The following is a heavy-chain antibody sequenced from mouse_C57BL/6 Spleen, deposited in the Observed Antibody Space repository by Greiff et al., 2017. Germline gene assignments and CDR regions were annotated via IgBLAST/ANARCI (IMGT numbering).Heavy chain of an antibody. CDR1: GYTFTSYW. CDR2: IYPSDSET. D-gene: IGHD2-3*01. J-gene: IGHJ1*03. Sequence: QVQLQQPGAELVRPGSSVKLSCKASGYTFTSYWMDWVKQRPGQGLEWIGNIYPSDSETHYNQKFKDKATLTVNKSSITAYMQLSILTSEDSAVYYCANVDGYYGYFDVWGTGTTVTVSS. V-gene: IGHV1-61*01. CDR3: ANVDGYYGYFDV.